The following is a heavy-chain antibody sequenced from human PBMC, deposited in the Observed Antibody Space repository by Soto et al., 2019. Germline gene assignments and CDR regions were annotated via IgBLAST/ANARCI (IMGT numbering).Heavy chain of an antibody. Sequence: ETLSLTCPVSGGSISSYYWSWIRQPSGKVRGWIGRIYTSGSTNYNPSLKSRVTMSVDTSKNQFSLKLSSVTAADTAGYYCAPLYYDGQVGPTYNWFDPWGQVTLVTV. J-gene: IGHJ5*02. D-gene: IGHD3-22*01. CDR2: IYTSGST. V-gene: IGHV4-4*07. CDR3: APLYYDGQVGPTYNWFDP. CDR1: GGSISSYY.